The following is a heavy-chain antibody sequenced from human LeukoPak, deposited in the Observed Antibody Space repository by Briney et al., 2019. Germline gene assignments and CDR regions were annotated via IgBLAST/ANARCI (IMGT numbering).Heavy chain of an antibody. CDR1: GYSFTSYW. Sequence: GESLKISCKGSGYSFTSYWISWVRQMPGKGLEWTGRIDPSDSYTNYSPSFQGHVTISADKSISTAYLQWSSLKASDTAMYYCARLTSRDGSAHYYYYYGMDVWGQGTTVTVSS. V-gene: IGHV5-10-1*01. CDR2: IDPSDSYT. CDR3: ARLTSRDGSAHYYYYYGMDV. J-gene: IGHJ6*02. D-gene: IGHD3-10*01.